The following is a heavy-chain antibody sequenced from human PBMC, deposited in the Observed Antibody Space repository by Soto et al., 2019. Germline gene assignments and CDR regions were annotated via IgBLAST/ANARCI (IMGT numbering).Heavy chain of an antibody. CDR2: ISSNGGST. CDR3: ARNYGGNSYAFDI. J-gene: IGHJ3*02. CDR1: GFTFSSYA. D-gene: IGHD2-21*02. V-gene: IGHV3-64*01. Sequence: GSLRLSCAASGFTFSSYAMHWGRQAPGKGLEYVSAISSNGGSTYYANSVKGRFTISRDNSKNTLYLQMGSLRAEDMAVYYCARNYGGNSYAFDIWGQGTMVTVSS.